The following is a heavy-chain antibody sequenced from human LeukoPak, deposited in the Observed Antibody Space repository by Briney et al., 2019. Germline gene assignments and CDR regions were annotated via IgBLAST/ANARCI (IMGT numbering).Heavy chain of an antibody. D-gene: IGHD3-3*01. CDR1: GFTFSSYS. V-gene: IGHV3-21*01. CDR3: ARDYDFWSGYPQENYMDV. CDR2: ISSSSNYI. J-gene: IGHJ6*03. Sequence: KPGGSLRLSCAASGFTFSSYSMNWVRQAPGKGLEWVSSISSSSNYIYYADSVKGRFTISRDNAKNSLYLQMNSLRAEDTAVYYCARDYDFWSGYPQENYMDVWGKGTTVTVSS.